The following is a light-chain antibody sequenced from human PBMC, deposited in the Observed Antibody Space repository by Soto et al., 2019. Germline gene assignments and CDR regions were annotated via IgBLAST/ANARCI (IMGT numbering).Light chain of an antibody. V-gene: IGKV3-15*01. CDR3: QQRSNWPRT. J-gene: IGKJ1*01. CDR1: QSVSTN. CDR2: GTS. Sequence: VMTQSPATLSVSPGERATLSCRASQSVSTNLAWYQHKPGQAPRLLIHGTSTRATGVPARFSGSGSGTEFTLTISSLQSEDFAVYYCQQRSNWPRTFGQGTKVDIK.